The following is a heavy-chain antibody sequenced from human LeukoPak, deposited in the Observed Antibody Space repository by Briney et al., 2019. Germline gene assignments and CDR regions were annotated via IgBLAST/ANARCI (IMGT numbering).Heavy chain of an antibody. V-gene: IGHV3-23*01. J-gene: IGHJ4*02. D-gene: IGHD6-19*01. CDR1: GFTFGSYG. CDR2: ITPNADRT. CDR3: TRQWHTPSDY. Sequence: GGSLRLSCAASGFTFGSYGMSWVRQAPGKGLEWVSFITPNADRTSYADSVQGRFIISRDNAKNTLYLQMNSLRAEDTAVYYCTRQWHTPSDYWGQGTLVTVSS.